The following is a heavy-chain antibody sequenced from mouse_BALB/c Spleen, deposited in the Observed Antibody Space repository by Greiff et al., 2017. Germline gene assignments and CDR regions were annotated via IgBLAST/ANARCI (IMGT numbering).Heavy chain of an antibody. V-gene: IGHV5-12-2*01. Sequence: EVNVVESGGGLVQPGGSLKLSCAASGFTFSSYTMSWVRQTPEKRLEWVAYISNGGGSTYYPDTVKGRFTISRDNAKNTLYLQMSSLKSEDTAMYYCARHISYAMDYWGQGTSVTVSA. J-gene: IGHJ4*01. CDR2: ISNGGGST. CDR3: ARHISYAMDY. CDR1: GFTFSSYT.